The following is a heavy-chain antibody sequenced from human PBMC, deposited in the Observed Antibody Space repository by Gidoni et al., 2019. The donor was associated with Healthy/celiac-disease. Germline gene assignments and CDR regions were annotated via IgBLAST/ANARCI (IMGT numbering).Heavy chain of an antibody. CDR1: GGSISSSSYY. J-gene: IGHJ6*02. D-gene: IGHD3-3*01. CDR3: ARSYVLRFLEWLPGRTYYYGMDV. V-gene: IGHV4-39*01. Sequence: QLQLQESGPGLVKPSETLSLTCTLPGGSISSSSYYWGWIRQPPGKGLGWIGSIYYSGSTYYNPSLKSRVTISVDTSKNQFSLKLSSVTAADTAVYYCARSYVLRFLEWLPGRTYYYGMDVWGQGTTVTVSS. CDR2: IYYSGST.